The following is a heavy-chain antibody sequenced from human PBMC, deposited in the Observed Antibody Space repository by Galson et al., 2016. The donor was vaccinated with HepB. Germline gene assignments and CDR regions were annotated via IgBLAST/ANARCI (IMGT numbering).Heavy chain of an antibody. CDR1: GFTFGDYA. V-gene: IGHV3-49*03. CDR3: TRGTPDYRPYYFDY. J-gene: IGHJ4*02. D-gene: IGHD4-11*01. CDR2: IRSKTYGGTT. Sequence: SLRLSCATSGFTFGDYAMSWFRQAPGKGLEWVGLIRSKTYGGTTEYAASVKARFTIPRDDSKSFAYLQMSSLSTGDTAVYYCTRGTPDYRPYYFDYWGQGTLVTVSS.